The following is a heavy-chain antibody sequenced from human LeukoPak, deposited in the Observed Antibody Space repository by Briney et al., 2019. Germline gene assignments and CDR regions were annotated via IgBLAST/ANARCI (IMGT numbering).Heavy chain of an antibody. D-gene: IGHD3-10*01. CDR3: TRGGEEPFDY. Sequence: GGSLRLSCADSGFTFTRFGRHWVGQAPGEGLVWVSRINVEGTTTTYADSVEGRFTIFRDENALYLQMNHLRVDDTAVYYCTRGGEEPFDYWGQGTLVTVSP. V-gene: IGHV3-74*01. CDR1: GFTFTRFG. CDR2: INVEGTTT. J-gene: IGHJ4*02.